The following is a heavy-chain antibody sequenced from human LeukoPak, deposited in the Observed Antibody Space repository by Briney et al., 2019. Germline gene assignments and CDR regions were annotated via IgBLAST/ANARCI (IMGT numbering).Heavy chain of an antibody. CDR3: ARAVGVGATNGYYFDY. D-gene: IGHD1-26*01. Sequence: GGSLRLSCAASGFTFSSYSMNWIRQAPGKGLEWVSSISSSTSYIYYADSVKGRFTISKDNAKNSLYLQMNSLRAEDTAVYYCARAVGVGATNGYYFDYWGQGTLVTVSS. V-gene: IGHV3-21*01. CDR1: GFTFSSYS. CDR2: ISSSTSYI. J-gene: IGHJ4*02.